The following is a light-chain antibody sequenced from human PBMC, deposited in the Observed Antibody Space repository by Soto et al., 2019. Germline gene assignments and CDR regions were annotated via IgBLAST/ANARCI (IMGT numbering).Light chain of an antibody. CDR3: QQRHMWPIT. V-gene: IGKV3-11*01. CDR1: QSVINY. J-gene: IGKJ5*01. CDR2: GAS. Sequence: EIVLTQSPATLSLSPGERATLPCRASQSVINYLAWYQQKPGQAPGLLIYGASNRATGIPDRFSGSGSGTDFTLTISRLEPEDFAVYYCQQRHMWPITFGQGTRLEIK.